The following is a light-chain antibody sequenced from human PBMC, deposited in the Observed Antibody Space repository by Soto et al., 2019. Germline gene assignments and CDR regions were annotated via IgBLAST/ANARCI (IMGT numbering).Light chain of an antibody. Sequence: QSALTPPASVSGSPGQSITISCTGTSSDVGGYNYVSWYQQHPGKAPKLMIYEVSNRPSGVSNLFSGSKSGNTASLTISGLQAEDEADYYCSSYTSSSTLVFGTGTKLTVL. J-gene: IGLJ1*01. V-gene: IGLV2-14*01. CDR1: SSDVGGYNY. CDR3: SSYTSSSTLV. CDR2: EVS.